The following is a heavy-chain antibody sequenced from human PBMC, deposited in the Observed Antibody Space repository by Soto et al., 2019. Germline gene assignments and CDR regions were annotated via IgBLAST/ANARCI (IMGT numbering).Heavy chain of an antibody. CDR1: GGTFSSYT. Sequence: ASVKVSCKASGGTFSSYTISWVRQAPGQGLEWMGRIIPILGIANYAQKFQGRVTITADKSTSTAYMELSSLRSEDTAVYYCARAGTILAPFDSWGQGTLVTVSS. V-gene: IGHV1-69*02. D-gene: IGHD3-3*01. CDR3: ARAGTILAPFDS. J-gene: IGHJ4*02. CDR2: IIPILGIA.